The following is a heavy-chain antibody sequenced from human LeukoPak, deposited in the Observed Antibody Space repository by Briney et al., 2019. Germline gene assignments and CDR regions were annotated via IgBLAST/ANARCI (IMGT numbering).Heavy chain of an antibody. CDR2: INPNNGVT. Sequence: ASVKVSCKGSGYTFTTYAMNWVRQAPGQGLEWMGWINPNNGVTNYAQRFQGRVTMTRDSSISTAYMELSSLRSDDTAMYYCARGEMITFGGVIVISTFDIWGQGTMVTVS. CDR1: GYTFTTYA. D-gene: IGHD3-16*02. V-gene: IGHV1-2*02. CDR3: ARGEMITFGGVIVISTFDI. J-gene: IGHJ3*02.